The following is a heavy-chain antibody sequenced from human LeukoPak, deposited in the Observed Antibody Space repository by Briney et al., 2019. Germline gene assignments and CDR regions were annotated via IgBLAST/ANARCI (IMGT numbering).Heavy chain of an antibody. D-gene: IGHD2-2*01. V-gene: IGHV3-30-3*01. CDR3: ARESSTSCYVCSSFDP. Sequence: GGSLRLSCAASGFTFSSYAMHGVRQAPGKGLEWVAVISYDGSNKYYADSVKGRFTISRDNSNNTLYLQMNSLKPEDTAVYYCARESSTSCYVCSSFDPWGQGTLVTVSS. CDR2: ISYDGSNK. J-gene: IGHJ5*02. CDR1: GFTFSSYA.